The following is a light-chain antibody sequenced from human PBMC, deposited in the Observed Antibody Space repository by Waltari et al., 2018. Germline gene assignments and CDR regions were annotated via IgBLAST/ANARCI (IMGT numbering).Light chain of an antibody. J-gene: IGKJ4*01. CDR1: QSIETS. V-gene: IGKV6-21*01. CDR3: QQSSSFPLT. CDR2: YAS. Sequence: DIVLTKCPDFQSVTPKEKVTNTCRASQSIETSLHWYQQKPDQSPNLLIKYASQSLSGAPSRFSGSGSGTDFTLTINSLEPEDAATYYCQQSSSFPLTFGGGTKVEIK.